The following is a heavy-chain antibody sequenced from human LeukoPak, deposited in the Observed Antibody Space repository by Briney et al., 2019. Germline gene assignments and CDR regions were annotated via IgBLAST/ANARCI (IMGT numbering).Heavy chain of an antibody. CDR3: SRQGWIQLVPYYFDY. CDR2: IYDSGTT. V-gene: IGHV4-59*08. CDR1: GASISSYY. D-gene: IGHD5-18*01. Sequence: SETLSLTCTVSGASISSYYWSWIRQPPGKGLEWIGCIYDSGTTYYNPSLKSRITISMDTSKNQLSLKLSSVTAADTAVYHCSRQGWIQLVPYYFDYWGQGTLVTVSS. J-gene: IGHJ4*02.